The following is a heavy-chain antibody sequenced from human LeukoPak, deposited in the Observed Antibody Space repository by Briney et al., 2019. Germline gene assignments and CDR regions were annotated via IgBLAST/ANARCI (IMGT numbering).Heavy chain of an antibody. J-gene: IGHJ4*02. CDR2: ISWNSGSI. CDR1: GFTFDDYA. V-gene: IGHV3-9*01. D-gene: IGHD6-19*01. CDR3: AKDMESLGLAVAGSIGY. Sequence: GGSLRLSCAASGFTFDDYAMHWVRQAPGKGLEWVSGISWNSGSIGYADSVKGRFTISRDNAKNSLYLQMNSLRAEDTALYYCAKDMESLGLAVAGSIGYWGQGTLVTVSS.